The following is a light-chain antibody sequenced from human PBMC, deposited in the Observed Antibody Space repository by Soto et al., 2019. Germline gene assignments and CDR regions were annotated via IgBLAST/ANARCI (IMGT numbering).Light chain of an antibody. V-gene: IGLV1-40*01. CDR2: GNS. CDR1: SSNIGAGYD. CDR3: QSYDSSLSGFLV. Sequence: QSVPTQPPSVSGAPGQRVTISCTGSSSNIGAGYDVHWYQQLPGTAPKLLIYGNSNRPSGVPDRFSGSKSGTSASLAITGLQAEDEADYYCQSYDSSLSGFLVFGGGTKVTVL. J-gene: IGLJ2*01.